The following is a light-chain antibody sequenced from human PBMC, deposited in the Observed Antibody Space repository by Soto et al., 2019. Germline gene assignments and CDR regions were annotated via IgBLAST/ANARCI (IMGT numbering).Light chain of an antibody. Sequence: DIQMTQSPSTLSASVGDRVTITCRASQSISSWLAWYQQKPGKAPKLLIYKASSLASGVPSRFSGSGSGTEFTLTISRLQPDDFATYYCKQYNSYSRTFGQGTKVEIK. V-gene: IGKV1-5*03. J-gene: IGKJ1*01. CDR3: KQYNSYSRT. CDR1: QSISSW. CDR2: KAS.